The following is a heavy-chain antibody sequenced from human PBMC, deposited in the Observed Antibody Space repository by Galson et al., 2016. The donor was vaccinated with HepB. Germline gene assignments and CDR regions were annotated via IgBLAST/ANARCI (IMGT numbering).Heavy chain of an antibody. J-gene: IGHJ3*02. CDR3: ARGFGASDI. V-gene: IGHV3-7*01. CDR2: IKEDGSEE. Sequence: SLRLSCAASGFTFSSYWMTWVRQAPGKGLEWVANIKEDGSEEYYVDSVKGRFTISRDNAKNSLFLQMNSLRVEDTAVYYCARGFGASDIWGRGTMVTVSS. D-gene: IGHD3-10*01. CDR1: GFTFSSYW.